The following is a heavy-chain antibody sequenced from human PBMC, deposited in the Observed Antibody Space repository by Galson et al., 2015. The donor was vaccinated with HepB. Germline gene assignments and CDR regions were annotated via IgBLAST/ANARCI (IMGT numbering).Heavy chain of an antibody. V-gene: IGHV3-66*01. CDR2: IYSDGST. J-gene: IGHJ5*02. CDR3: ARVAQRFLEWYFNWFDP. D-gene: IGHD3-3*01. Sequence: SLRLSCAAPGFTVSSNYMSWVRQAPGKGLEWVSIIYSDGSTYYADSVKGRFTISRDNSKNTLYLQMNSLRVDDTAVYYCARVAQRFLEWYFNWFDPWGQGTLVTVSS. CDR1: GFTVSSNY.